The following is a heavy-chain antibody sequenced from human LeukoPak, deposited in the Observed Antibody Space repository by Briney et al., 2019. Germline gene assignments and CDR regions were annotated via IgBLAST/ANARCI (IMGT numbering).Heavy chain of an antibody. CDR3: AKDLHIVVVIANFDY. Sequence: GGSLRLSCAASGFTFCSYAMSWVRQAPGKGLECVSAISGSGGSTYYAVSVKGRFTISRDNSKNTLYLQMNSLRAEDTAVYYCAKDLHIVVVIANFDYWGQGTLVTVSS. CDR1: GFTFCSYA. V-gene: IGHV3-23*01. J-gene: IGHJ4*02. CDR2: ISGSGGST. D-gene: IGHD2-21*01.